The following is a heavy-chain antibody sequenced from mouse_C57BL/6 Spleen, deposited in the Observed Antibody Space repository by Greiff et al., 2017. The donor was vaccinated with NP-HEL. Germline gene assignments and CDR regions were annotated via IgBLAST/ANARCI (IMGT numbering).Heavy chain of an antibody. J-gene: IGHJ1*03. CDR2: IDPETGGT. V-gene: IGHV1-15*01. D-gene: IGHD4-1*01. CDR3: SGTGPDWYFDV. CDR1: GYTFTDYE. Sequence: VQWQQPGAELVRPGASVTLSCKLLGYTFTDYEMHWVKQTPVHGLEWIGAIDPETGGTAYNQKFKGKAILTADKSASTAYIELRSLTSEASAVYYCSGTGPDWYFDVWGTGTTVTVSS.